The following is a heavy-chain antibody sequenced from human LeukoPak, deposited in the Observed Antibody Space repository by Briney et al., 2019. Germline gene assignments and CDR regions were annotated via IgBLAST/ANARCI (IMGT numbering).Heavy chain of an antibody. CDR1: GGSISSHY. CDR2: IYTSGST. Sequence: SETLSLTCTVSGGSISSHYWSWIRQPAGKGLEWIGRIYTSGSTNYNPSLKSRVTMSVDTSKNQFSLKLGSVTAADTAVYYCARSPAYSSGRYDYWGQGTLVTVSS. D-gene: IGHD6-19*01. J-gene: IGHJ4*02. CDR3: ARSPAYSSGRYDY. V-gene: IGHV4-4*07.